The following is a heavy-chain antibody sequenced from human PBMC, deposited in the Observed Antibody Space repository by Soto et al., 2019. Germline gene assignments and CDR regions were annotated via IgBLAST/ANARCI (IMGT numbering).Heavy chain of an antibody. CDR3: TGEIPGGLRFDY. D-gene: IGHD3-10*01. CDR2: IHYAANT. J-gene: IGHJ4*02. CDR1: ASSRNSHY. Sequence: SETLSLTCDVSASSRNSHYLMSIRQSPEKGLEWIGYIHYAANTVYNPSVKSRVTISADPSRNQFSLYLKSVTATDTAVYYCTGEIPGGLRFDYWGPG. V-gene: IGHV4-59*08.